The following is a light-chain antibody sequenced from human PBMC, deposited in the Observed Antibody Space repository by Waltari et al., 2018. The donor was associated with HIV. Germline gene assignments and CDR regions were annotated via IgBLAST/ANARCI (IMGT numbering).Light chain of an antibody. V-gene: IGKV1-39*01. CDR2: TAT. J-gene: IGKJ1*01. CDR3: HQYGVSPQT. Sequence: DIQMTQSPSSLSASLGDRVTIACRASQNIKNFLNWYQQKPGKAPTILIYTATTLQSGVSSRFSGSGSGTDFTLTISRLEPEDFAVYYCHQYGVSPQTFGQGTKVEIK. CDR1: QNIKNF.